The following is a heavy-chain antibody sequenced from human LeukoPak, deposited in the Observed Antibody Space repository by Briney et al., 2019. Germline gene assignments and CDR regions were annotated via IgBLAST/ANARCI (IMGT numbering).Heavy chain of an antibody. V-gene: IGHV1-69*01. Sequence: SVKVSCKASGGTFSSYAISWVRQAPGPGLEWMGGIIPIFGTANYAQKFQGRVTLTADESTSTAYMELSSLRSEDTAVYYCARDREYCSGGSCLYNWFDPWGQGTLVTVSS. CDR1: GGTFSSYA. J-gene: IGHJ5*02. CDR3: ARDREYCSGGSCLYNWFDP. CDR2: IIPIFGTA. D-gene: IGHD2-15*01.